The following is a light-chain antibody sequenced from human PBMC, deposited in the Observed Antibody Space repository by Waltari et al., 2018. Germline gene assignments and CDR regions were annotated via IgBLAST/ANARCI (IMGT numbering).Light chain of an antibody. CDR2: EVD. V-gene: IGLV2-11*01. CDR1: SGDVGGYNY. J-gene: IGLJ1*01. CDR3: CSYAGDYSLV. Sequence: QSALTQPRSVSGSPGQSVPIPCTGNSGDVGGYNYVSWYQHHPGKAPNLIMYEVDQRPSGVPDRFSGSKSGNTASLTISGLQSDDEADFYCCSYAGDYSLVFGTGTKVTVL.